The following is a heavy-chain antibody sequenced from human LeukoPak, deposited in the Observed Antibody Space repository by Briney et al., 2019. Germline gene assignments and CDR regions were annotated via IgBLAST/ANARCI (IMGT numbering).Heavy chain of an antibody. CDR2: VGRSGDYT. D-gene: IGHD2-21*01. CDR3: VKDRPCDICKPMDA. J-gene: IGHJ6*02. V-gene: IGHV3-23*01. Sequence: LPGGSLRLSCAASGFTFSSYAMSWVRQAPGKGLEWISGVGRSGDYTYYADSVKGRFTISRDNSKNTLYLQMYSLRAEDTAIYYRVKDRPCDICKPMDAWGQGTTVTVSS. CDR1: GFTFSSYA.